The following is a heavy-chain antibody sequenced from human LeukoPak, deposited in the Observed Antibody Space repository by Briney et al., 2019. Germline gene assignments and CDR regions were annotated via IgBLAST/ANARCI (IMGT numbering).Heavy chain of an antibody. CDR3: GRSLVVGATYPYH. J-gene: IGHJ5*02. D-gene: IGHD1-26*01. Sequence: GGSLRLSCAASGFTFSSYGMSWVRQAPGKGLQWVSVIIGSGSSTYYADSVKGRFTISRDNAKNSLYLQLNSLRAEDTAVYYCGRSLVVGATYPYHWGQGTLVTVSS. V-gene: IGHV3-23*01. CDR1: GFTFSSYG. CDR2: IIGSGSST.